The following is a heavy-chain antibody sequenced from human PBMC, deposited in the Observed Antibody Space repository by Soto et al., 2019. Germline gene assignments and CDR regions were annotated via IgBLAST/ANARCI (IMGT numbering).Heavy chain of an antibody. CDR2: ISYDGSNK. CDR3: ARDWRSYDFWSGPVDY. CDR1: GFTFSSYG. Sequence: SGGSLSLSCAASGFTFSSYGMHWVRQAPGKGLEWVAVISYDGSNKYYADSVKGRFTISRDNSKNTLYLQMNSLRAEDTAVYYCARDWRSYDFWSGPVDYWGQGTLVTVSS. D-gene: IGHD3-3*01. V-gene: IGHV3-30*03. J-gene: IGHJ4*02.